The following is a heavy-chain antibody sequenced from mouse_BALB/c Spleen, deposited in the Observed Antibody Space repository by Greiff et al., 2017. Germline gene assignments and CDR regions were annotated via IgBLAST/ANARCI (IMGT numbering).Heavy chain of an antibody. Sequence: EVKLMESGGGLVKPGGSLKLSCAASGFTFSSYAMSWVRQTPEKRLEWVASISSGGSTYYPDSVKGRFTISRDNARNILYLQMSSLRSEDTAMYYCARGGFITTAHWYFDVWGAGTTVTVSS. CDR3: ARGGFITTAHWYFDV. D-gene: IGHD1-2*01. V-gene: IGHV5-6-5*01. CDR2: ISSGGST. CDR1: GFTFSSYA. J-gene: IGHJ1*01.